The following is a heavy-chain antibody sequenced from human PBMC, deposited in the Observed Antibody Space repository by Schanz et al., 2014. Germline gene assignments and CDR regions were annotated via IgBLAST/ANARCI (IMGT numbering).Heavy chain of an antibody. CDR1: GYTFTSYG. CDR3: ARDRTYYDILTGYSYFDY. Sequence: QVQLVQSGAEVKKPGSSVKVSCKASGYTFTSYGISWVRQAPGQGLEWMGWISAYKGNTNTNYAQKVQGRVTMTTDTSTSTAYMELRSLRSDDTAVYYCARDRTYYDILTGYSYFDYWGQGTLVTVSS. J-gene: IGHJ4*02. D-gene: IGHD3-9*01. CDR2: ISAYKGNTNT. V-gene: IGHV1-18*01.